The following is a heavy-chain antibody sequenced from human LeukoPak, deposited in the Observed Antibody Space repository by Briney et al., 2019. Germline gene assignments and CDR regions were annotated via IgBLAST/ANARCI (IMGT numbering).Heavy chain of an antibody. Sequence: SVKVSCKASGGTFSSYAISWVRQAPGQGLEWMGGIIPIFGTANYAQKFQGRVTITADESTSTAYMELSSLRSEDTAVYYYARWGSSGYPYYFDYWGQGTLVAVSS. CDR3: ARWGSSGYPYYFDY. CDR1: GGTFSSYA. D-gene: IGHD3-22*01. CDR2: IIPIFGTA. V-gene: IGHV1-69*01. J-gene: IGHJ4*02.